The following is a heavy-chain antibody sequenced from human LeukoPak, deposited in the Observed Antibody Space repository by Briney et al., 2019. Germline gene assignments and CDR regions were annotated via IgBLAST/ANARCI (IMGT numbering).Heavy chain of an antibody. Sequence: PGGSLRLSCAASGFTFSSYGMSWVRQAPGKGLEWVSAISGSGGSTYYADSVKGRFTISRDNSKNTLCLQMNSLRAEDTAVYYCAKAVRTYYYDSSGYYLDYWGQGTLVTVSS. CDR1: GFTFSSYG. D-gene: IGHD3-22*01. J-gene: IGHJ4*02. CDR2: ISGSGGST. V-gene: IGHV3-23*01. CDR3: AKAVRTYYYDSSGYYLDY.